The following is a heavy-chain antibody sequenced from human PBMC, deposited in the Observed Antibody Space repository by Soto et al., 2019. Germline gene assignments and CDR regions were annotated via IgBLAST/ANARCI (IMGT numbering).Heavy chain of an antibody. CDR1: GGSISSYY. D-gene: IGHD2-15*01. CDR3: ARHESGVVVAATPYFQH. Sequence: PSETLSLTCTVSGGSISSYYWSWIRQPPGKGLEWIGYIYYSGSTNYNPSLKSRVTISVDTSKNQFSLKLSSVTAADTAVYYCARHESGVVVAATPYFQHWGQGTLVTVSS. CDR2: IYYSGST. J-gene: IGHJ1*01. V-gene: IGHV4-59*08.